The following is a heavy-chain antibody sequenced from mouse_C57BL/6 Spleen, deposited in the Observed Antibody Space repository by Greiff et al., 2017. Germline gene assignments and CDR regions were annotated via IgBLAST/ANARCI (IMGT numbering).Heavy chain of an antibody. Sequence: QVQLQQPGAELVRPGSSVKLSCKASGYTFPSYWMHLVKQRPIQGLEWIGNIDPSDSEPHYNQKFKDKATLTVDKSSSTADMQLSSLTSEDSAVYYCARGYFDYWGQGTTLTVSS. CDR1: GYTFPSYW. V-gene: IGHV1-52*01. CDR2: IDPSDSEP. J-gene: IGHJ2*01. CDR3: ARGYFDY.